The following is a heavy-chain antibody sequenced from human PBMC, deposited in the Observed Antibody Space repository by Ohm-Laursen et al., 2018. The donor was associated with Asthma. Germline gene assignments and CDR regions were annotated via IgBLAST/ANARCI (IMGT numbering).Heavy chain of an antibody. CDR2: IHRSGSS. V-gene: IGHV4-30-2*01. CDR3: ARGGSSSSDY. D-gene: IGHD6-6*01. J-gene: IGHJ4*02. Sequence: SQTLSLTCDVSGDSISSGGYSWAWIRQPPGKGLEWIGYIHRSGSSDYNPSLQSRVTISVDTSKNQFSLKLNSVIAADTAVYYCARGGSSSSDYWGQGTLVTVSS. CDR1: GDSISSGGYS.